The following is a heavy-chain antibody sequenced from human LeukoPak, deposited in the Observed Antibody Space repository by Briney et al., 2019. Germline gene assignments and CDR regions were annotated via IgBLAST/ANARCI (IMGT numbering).Heavy chain of an antibody. CDR2: IYYSGST. Sequence: PSETLSLTCTVSGGSISSSSYYWGWIRQLPGKGLEWIGSIYYSGSTYYNPSLKSRVTISVDTSKNQFSLKLSSVTAADTAVYYCASIERRYDVVGYWGQGTLVTVSS. J-gene: IGHJ4*02. CDR1: GGSISSSSYY. V-gene: IGHV4-39*01. CDR3: ASIERRYDVVGY. D-gene: IGHD2-15*01.